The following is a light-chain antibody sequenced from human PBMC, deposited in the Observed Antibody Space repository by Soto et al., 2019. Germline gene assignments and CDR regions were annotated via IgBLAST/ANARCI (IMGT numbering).Light chain of an antibody. J-gene: IGKJ3*01. CDR1: QSISSNY. V-gene: IGKV3-20*01. CDR3: QQYSSSPPEFT. Sequence: IVFTQSPGTLSLSPGEKATLSCRASQSISSNYLAWYQQRPGQAPRLLIFGASYRATGIPDRFSGSGSGTDFTLTISRLEPEDFAVYYCQQYSSSPPEFTFGPG. CDR2: GAS.